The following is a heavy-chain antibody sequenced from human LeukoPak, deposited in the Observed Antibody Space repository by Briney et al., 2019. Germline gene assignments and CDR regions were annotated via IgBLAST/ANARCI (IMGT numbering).Heavy chain of an antibody. D-gene: IGHD6-6*01. CDR3: ARRYSSSSRRYFDY. CDR2: IYPGDSDT. CDR1: GYSFTSYW. Sequence: GESPKISCKGSGYSFTSYWVGWVRQMPGKGLEWMGIIYPGDSDTRYSPSFQGQVTISADKSISTAYLQWSSLKASDTAMYYCARRYSSSSRRYFDYWGQGTLVTVSS. V-gene: IGHV5-51*01. J-gene: IGHJ4*02.